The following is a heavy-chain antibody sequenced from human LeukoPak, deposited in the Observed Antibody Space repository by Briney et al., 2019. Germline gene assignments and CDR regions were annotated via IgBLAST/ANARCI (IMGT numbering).Heavy chain of an antibody. CDR1: GFTFSSYW. J-gene: IGHJ5*02. V-gene: IGHV3-7*01. CDR3: ARDWGGSYDFWSGYTTPVNWFDP. CDR2: IKQDGSEK. D-gene: IGHD3-3*01. Sequence: GGSLRLSCAASGFTFSSYWMSWVRQAPGKGLEWVANIKQDGSEKYYVDSVKGRFTISRDNAKNSLYLQMNSLRAEDTAVYYCARDWGGSYDFWSGYTTPVNWFDPWDQGTLVTVSS.